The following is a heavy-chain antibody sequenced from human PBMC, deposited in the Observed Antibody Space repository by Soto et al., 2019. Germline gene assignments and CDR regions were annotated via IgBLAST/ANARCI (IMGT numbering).Heavy chain of an antibody. V-gene: IGHV4-4*07. D-gene: IGHD3-3*01. J-gene: IGHJ4*02. CDR3: ARGGQDFWSGPFDY. Sequence: SETLSLTCTVSGGSISNYFCNWIRQPAGKGLEWIGRIDNSGSTNYNPSLKSRITMSADASRNQFSLKLNSVTAADTAVYYCARGGQDFWSGPFDYWGQGALVTVSS. CDR1: GGSISNYF. CDR2: IDNSGST.